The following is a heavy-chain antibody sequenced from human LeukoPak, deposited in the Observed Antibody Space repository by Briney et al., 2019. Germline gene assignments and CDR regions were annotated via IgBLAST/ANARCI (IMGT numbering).Heavy chain of an antibody. CDR1: GYTFTGYF. J-gene: IGHJ4*02. CDR2: INPNSGGT. D-gene: IGHD2-2*01. Sequence: ASVKVSSNASGYTFTGYFMHWVRQAPGQGLEWMGWINPNSGGTNYAQKFQGRVTITRDTSISTAYMELSRLRSDDTAVYYCASSIVYYSSTSCYVNWGQGTLVTVSS. V-gene: IGHV1-2*02. CDR3: ASSIVYYSSTSCYVN.